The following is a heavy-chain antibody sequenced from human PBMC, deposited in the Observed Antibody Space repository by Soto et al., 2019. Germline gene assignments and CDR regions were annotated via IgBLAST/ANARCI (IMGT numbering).Heavy chain of an antibody. Sequence: SETLSLTCTVSGGSISSGGYYWSWIRQHPGKGLEWIGYIYYSGSTYYNPSIKSRVTISVDTSKNQFSLKLRSVTAADTAVYYCAREMTAGGMDVWGQGTTVTVSS. CDR2: IYYSGST. CDR1: GGSISSGGYY. CDR3: AREMTAGGMDV. V-gene: IGHV4-31*03. D-gene: IGHD2-21*02. J-gene: IGHJ6*02.